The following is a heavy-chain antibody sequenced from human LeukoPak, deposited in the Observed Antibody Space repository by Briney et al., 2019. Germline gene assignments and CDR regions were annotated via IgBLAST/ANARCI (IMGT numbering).Heavy chain of an antibody. Sequence: GGSLRLSCAAFGFTFSSYAMSWVRQAPGKGLEWVSAISGSGGSTYYADSVKGRFTISRDNSKNTLYLQMNSLRAEDTAVYYCANHGGNRPRYYFDYWGQGTLVTVSS. CDR3: ANHGGNRPRYYFDY. CDR1: GFTFSSYA. J-gene: IGHJ4*02. CDR2: ISGSGGST. D-gene: IGHD4-23*01. V-gene: IGHV3-23*01.